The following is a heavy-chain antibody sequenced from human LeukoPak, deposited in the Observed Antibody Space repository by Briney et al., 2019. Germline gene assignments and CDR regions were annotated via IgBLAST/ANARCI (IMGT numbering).Heavy chain of an antibody. CDR2: ISSSSSYI. D-gene: IGHD1-26*01. CDR3: AREGIDGDYKESGSYLYYFDY. J-gene: IGHJ4*02. CDR1: GFTFSSYS. V-gene: IGHV3-21*01. Sequence: PGGSLRLSCAASGFTFSSYSMNWVRQAPGKGLEWVSSISSSSSYIYYADSVKGRFTISRDNAKNSLYLQMNSLRAEDTAVYYCAREGIDGDYKESGSYLYYFDYWGQGTLVTVSS.